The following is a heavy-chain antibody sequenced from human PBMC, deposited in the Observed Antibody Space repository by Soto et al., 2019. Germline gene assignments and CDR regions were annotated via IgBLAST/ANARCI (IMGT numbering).Heavy chain of an antibody. Sequence: SGKVSCKASGGTFSSYAISWVRRAPGQGLEWMGGIIPIFGTANYAQKFQGRVTITADESTSTAYMELSSLRSEDTAVYYCARGRGTIFGVVIGRYGMDVWGQGTTVTVSS. CDR1: GGTFSSYA. CDR2: IIPIFGTA. D-gene: IGHD3-3*01. J-gene: IGHJ6*02. CDR3: ARGRGTIFGVVIGRYGMDV. V-gene: IGHV1-69*13.